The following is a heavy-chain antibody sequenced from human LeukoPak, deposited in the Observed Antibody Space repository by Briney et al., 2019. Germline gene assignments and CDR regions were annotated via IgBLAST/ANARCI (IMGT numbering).Heavy chain of an antibody. CDR2: IWYDGSKK. V-gene: IGHV3-33*01. CDR1: GFTFSRYG. J-gene: IGHJ4*02. CDR3: ARDWGVTNYLFDY. Sequence: GGSLRLSCAASGFTFSRYGMHWVRQAPGKGLEWVAVIWYDGSKKYYADSVKGRFTISRDDSKSTLYLEVNSLRAEDTAVYYCARDWGVTNYLFDYWGQGTLVTVPS. D-gene: IGHD4-17*01.